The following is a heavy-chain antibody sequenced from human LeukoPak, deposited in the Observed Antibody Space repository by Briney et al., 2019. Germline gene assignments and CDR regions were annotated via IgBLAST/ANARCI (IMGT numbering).Heavy chain of an antibody. J-gene: IGHJ4*02. CDR3: ARYAYYDSSGYVDY. D-gene: IGHD3-22*01. Sequence: ASVKVPCKASGYTFTSYDINWVRQATGQGLEWMGWMNPNSGNTGYAQKFQGRVTITRNTSISTAYMELSSLRSEDTAVYYCARYAYYDSSGYVDYWGQGTLVTVSS. V-gene: IGHV1-8*03. CDR1: GYTFTSYD. CDR2: MNPNSGNT.